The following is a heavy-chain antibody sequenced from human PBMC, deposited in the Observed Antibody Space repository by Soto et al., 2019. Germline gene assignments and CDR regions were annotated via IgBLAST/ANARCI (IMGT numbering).Heavy chain of an antibody. V-gene: IGHV4-59*01. CDR1: GGSIGDDY. Sequence: QVQLQESGPGLVKPSETLSLTCTVSGGSIGDDYWSWIRQPPGKGLEWIAFIHYSGTTSYNPSLKSRVTISVDTSQNQFSLKLSAVTAAGTAVYYCARGGASRKWFDTWGQGTLVTVSS. J-gene: IGHJ5*02. CDR3: ARGGASRKWFDT. CDR2: IHYSGTT.